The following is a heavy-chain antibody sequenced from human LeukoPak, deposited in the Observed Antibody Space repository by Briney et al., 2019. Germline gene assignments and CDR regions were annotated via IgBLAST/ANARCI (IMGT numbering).Heavy chain of an antibody. CDR3: ARAQTVAGSPDY. D-gene: IGHD2-15*01. J-gene: IGHJ4*02. CDR2: ISSSNTYI. Sequence: GGSLRLSCAASGFTFSYYSMNWVRQAPGQGLEWVSSISSSNTYIYYADSVKGRFTISGDNARNSLYLQMNSLRAEDTAVYYCARAQTVAGSPDYWGQGTLVTVSS. CDR1: GFTFSYYS. V-gene: IGHV3-21*01.